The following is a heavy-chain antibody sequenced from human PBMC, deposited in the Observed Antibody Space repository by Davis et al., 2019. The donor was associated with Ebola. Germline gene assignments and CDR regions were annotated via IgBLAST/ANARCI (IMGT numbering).Heavy chain of an antibody. CDR3: AKNNWNDFIMLDY. CDR1: GFTFSSYW. J-gene: IGHJ4*02. CDR2: IYSGGIT. Sequence: GESLKISCAASGFTFSSYWMSWVRQAPGKGLEWVSVIYSGGITYYADSVKGRFTISRDNSKNTLYLQMNSLRAEDTAVYYCAKNNWNDFIMLDYWGQGTLVIVSS. V-gene: IGHV3-53*01. D-gene: IGHD1-1*01.